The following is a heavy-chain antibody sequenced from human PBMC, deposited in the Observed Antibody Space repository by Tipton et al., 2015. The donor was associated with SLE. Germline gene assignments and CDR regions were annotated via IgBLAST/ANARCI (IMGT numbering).Heavy chain of an antibody. Sequence: FLRLSCAASGFTFSSYTMNWIRQAPGKGLEWVSAISGSGGSTYYADSVKGRFTISRDNSKNTLYLQMNSLRAEDTAIYYCATLGFFDTGGSFYFDSWGQGTLVTVSS. CDR3: ATLGFFDTGGSFYFDS. D-gene: IGHD2-8*02. V-gene: IGHV3-23*01. CDR2: ISGSGGST. CDR1: GFTFSSYT. J-gene: IGHJ4*02.